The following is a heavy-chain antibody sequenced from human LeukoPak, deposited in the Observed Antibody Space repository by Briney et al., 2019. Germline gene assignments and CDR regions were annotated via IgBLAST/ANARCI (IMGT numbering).Heavy chain of an antibody. CDR1: GGSMRSYY. Sequence: SETLSLTCTVSGGSMRSYYWSWIRQPPGKGLEWIGHIYYSGSTYYNPSLKSRGIISVETSKNQFSLKLSSVTAADTAVYYCARIMLSWMEFDCWGQGTLVTVSS. CDR2: IYYSGST. V-gene: IGHV4-59*06. D-gene: IGHD2-15*01. J-gene: IGHJ4*02. CDR3: ARIMLSWMEFDC.